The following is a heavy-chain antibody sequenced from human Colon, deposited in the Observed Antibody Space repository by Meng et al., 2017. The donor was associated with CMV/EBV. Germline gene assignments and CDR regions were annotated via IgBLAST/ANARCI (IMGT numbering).Heavy chain of an antibody. CDR1: GFTFSSYT. CDR2: ISSTSSYI. D-gene: IGHD1-1*01. V-gene: IGHV3-21*01. Sequence: GGSLRLSCAASGFTFSSYTMNWVRQAPGKGLEWVSSISSTSSYIYYADSVKGRFTISRDNAKNLVSLEMNSLRVEDTAVYYCATLQLDRRINYGVDVWGQGTTVTVSS. CDR3: ATLQLDRRINYGVDV. J-gene: IGHJ6*02.